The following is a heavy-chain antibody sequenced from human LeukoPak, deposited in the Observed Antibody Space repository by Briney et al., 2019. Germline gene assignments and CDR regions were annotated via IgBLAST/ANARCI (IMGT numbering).Heavy chain of an antibody. CDR3: ARGPLSGGRFDP. V-gene: IGHV4-34*01. Sequence: SETLSLTCAVHGGSFSGYYWSWIRQPPGKGLEWIGEINHSGSTNYNPSLKSRVTISVDTSKNQFSLKLSSVTAADTAVYYCARGPLSGGRFDPWGQGTLVTVSS. CDR2: INHSGST. D-gene: IGHD3-10*02. CDR1: GGSFSGYY. J-gene: IGHJ5*02.